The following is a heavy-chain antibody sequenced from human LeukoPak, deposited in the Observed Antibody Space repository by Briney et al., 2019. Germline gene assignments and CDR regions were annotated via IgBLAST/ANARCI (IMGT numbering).Heavy chain of an antibody. CDR1: GFTLSSHW. CDR3: ARGGAFSHGSIDS. D-gene: IGHD3-10*01. V-gene: IGHV3-74*01. CDR2: IHRDGTRT. J-gene: IGHJ5*01. Sequence: GGSLRLSCAASGFTLSSHWMHWVRQAPGKGLMWVSRIHRDGTRTTYADSVKGRFIISRDDAKGTVHLRMNSLKGEDTAIYYCARGGAFSHGSIDSWGQGTLVTVSS.